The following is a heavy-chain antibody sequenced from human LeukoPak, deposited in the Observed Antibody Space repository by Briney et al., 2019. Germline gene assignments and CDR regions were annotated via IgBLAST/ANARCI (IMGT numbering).Heavy chain of an antibody. D-gene: IGHD3-3*01. CDR1: GFTVSSNY. CDR3: ARVHLNYDFWSDYFDY. Sequence: AGGSLRLSCAASGFTVSSNYMSWVRQAPGKGLEWVSVIYSGGSTYYADSVKGRFTISRDNSKNTLYLQMNSLRAEDTAVYYFARVHLNYDFWSDYFDYWGQGTLVTVSS. CDR2: IYSGGST. V-gene: IGHV3-66*01. J-gene: IGHJ4*02.